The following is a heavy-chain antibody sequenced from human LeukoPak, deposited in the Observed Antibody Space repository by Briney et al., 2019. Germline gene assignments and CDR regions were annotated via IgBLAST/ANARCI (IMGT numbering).Heavy chain of an antibody. CDR3: ARDLAVGATLYYYYGMDV. D-gene: IGHD1-26*01. J-gene: IGHJ6*02. CDR2: IYSSGST. Sequence: GGSLRLSCAGSGFIVSDSYTSWVRQGPGKGLEWVSAIYSSGSTDYADSVRGRSTIFRDNAKNTLYLQMNSLRAEDTAVYYCARDLAVGATLYYYYGMDVWGQGTTVTVSS. CDR1: GFIVSDSY. V-gene: IGHV3-53*01.